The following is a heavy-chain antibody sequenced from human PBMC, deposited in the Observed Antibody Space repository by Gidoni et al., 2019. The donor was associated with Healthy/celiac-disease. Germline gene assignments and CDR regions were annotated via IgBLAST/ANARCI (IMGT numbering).Heavy chain of an antibody. Sequence: QVQLVQSGAEVKKPGASVKVSCQASGYTFTSYYMHWVRQAPGQGLEWMGIINPSGGSTSYAQKFQGRVTMTRDTSTSTVYMELSSLRSEDTAVYYCAREYYYDSSGYWGAFDIWGQGTMVTVSS. J-gene: IGHJ3*02. CDR2: INPSGGST. CDR3: AREYYYDSSGYWGAFDI. CDR1: GYTFTSYY. D-gene: IGHD3-22*01. V-gene: IGHV1-46*01.